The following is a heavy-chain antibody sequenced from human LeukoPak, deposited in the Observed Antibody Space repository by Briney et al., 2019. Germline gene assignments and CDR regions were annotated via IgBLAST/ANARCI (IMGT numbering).Heavy chain of an antibody. Sequence: SETLSLTCAVYGGSFSGYYWSWIRQPPGKGLEWIGEINHSGSTNYNPSLKSRVTISVDTSKNQFSLKLSSVTAADTAVYYCARSARRGSSTFDYWGQGTLVTVSS. J-gene: IGHJ4*02. CDR3: ARSARRGSSTFDY. CDR1: GGSFSGYY. D-gene: IGHD2-2*01. V-gene: IGHV4-34*01. CDR2: INHSGST.